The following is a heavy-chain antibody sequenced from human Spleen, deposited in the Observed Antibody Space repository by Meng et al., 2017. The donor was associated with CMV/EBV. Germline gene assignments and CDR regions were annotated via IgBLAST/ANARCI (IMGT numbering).Heavy chain of an antibody. CDR3: AKPYLSFGGQQLVLGAFYFDY. CDR1: GFAFGDYA. D-gene: IGHD6-13*01. Sequence: GESLKISCTASGFAFGDYAMGWVRQAPGKGLEWVSAISGSGGSTYYADSVKGRFTISRDNSKNTLYLQMNSLRAEDTAVYYCAKPYLSFGGQQLVLGAFYFDYWGQGTLVTVSS. V-gene: IGHV3-23*01. CDR2: ISGSGGST. J-gene: IGHJ4*02.